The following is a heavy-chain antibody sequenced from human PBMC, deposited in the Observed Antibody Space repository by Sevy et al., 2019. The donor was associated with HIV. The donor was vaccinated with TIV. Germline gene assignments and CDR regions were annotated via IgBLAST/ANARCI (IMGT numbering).Heavy chain of an antibody. V-gene: IGHV3-43*01. CDR1: GFTLYKSA. CDR3: ARVYGGATNWNPHYYYGLDV. D-gene: IGHD1-1*01. CDR2: ISRDGDSI. Sequence: GESLKISCAASGFTLYKSAMHWVRQVPGKALEWVSLISRDGDSIYYASSVKGRFTISRDNSKNSLYLQINNLTIEETALYYCARVYGGATNWNPHYYYGLDVWGQGTTVTVSS. J-gene: IGHJ6*02.